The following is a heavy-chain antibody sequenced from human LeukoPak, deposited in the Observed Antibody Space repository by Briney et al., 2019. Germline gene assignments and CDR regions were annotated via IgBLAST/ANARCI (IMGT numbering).Heavy chain of an antibody. CDR1: GYTFTSYD. D-gene: IGHD3-9*01. J-gene: IGHJ6*02. CDR3: ARSIRRYFDWLPRTYPPYYYYGMDV. CDR2: MNPNSGNT. V-gene: IGHV1-8*01. Sequence: ASVKVSCKASGYTFTSYDINWVRQATGQGLEWMGWMNPNSGNTGYAQKFQGRVTMTRNTSISTAYMELSSLRSEDTAVYYCARSIRRYFDWLPRTYPPYYYYGMDVWGQETTVTVSS.